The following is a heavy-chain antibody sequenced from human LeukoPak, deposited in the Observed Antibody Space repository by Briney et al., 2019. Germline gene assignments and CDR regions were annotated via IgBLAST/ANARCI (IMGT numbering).Heavy chain of an antibody. D-gene: IGHD3-10*01. CDR1: GGSISSGGYY. CDR3: ARVQRITMVRGVIINFSDY. V-gene: IGHV4-31*03. J-gene: IGHJ4*02. Sequence: SETLSLTCTVSGGSISSGGYYWSWIRQHPGKGLEWIGYIYYSGSTYYNPSLKSRVTISVDTSKNQFSLKLSSVTAADTAVYYCARVQRITMVRGVIINFSDYWGQGTLVTVSS. CDR2: IYYSGST.